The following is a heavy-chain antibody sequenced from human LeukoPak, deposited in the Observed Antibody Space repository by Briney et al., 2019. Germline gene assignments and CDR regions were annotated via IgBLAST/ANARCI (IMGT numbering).Heavy chain of an antibody. Sequence: GASVKVSCKASGGTFSSYAISWVRQAPGQGLEWMGGIIPIFGTANYAQSFQGRVTITADESTSTAYMELSSLRSEDTAVYYCARGGIAAAGSFDYWGQGTLVTVSS. CDR2: IIPIFGTA. J-gene: IGHJ4*02. CDR3: ARGGIAAAGSFDY. V-gene: IGHV1-69*13. D-gene: IGHD6-13*01. CDR1: GGTFSSYA.